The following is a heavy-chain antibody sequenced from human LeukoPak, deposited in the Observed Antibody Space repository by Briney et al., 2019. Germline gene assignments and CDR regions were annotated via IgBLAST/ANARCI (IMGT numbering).Heavy chain of an antibody. J-gene: IGHJ4*02. CDR1: GYSISSGYY. Sequence: PSETLSFTCTVSGYSISSGYYWGWIRQPPGKGLEWIGSIYHSGSTYYNPSLKSRVTISVDTSKNQFSLKLSSVTAADTAVYYCARDLYSSSRGTPYWGQGTLVTVSS. CDR2: IYHSGST. V-gene: IGHV4-38-2*02. D-gene: IGHD6-13*01. CDR3: ARDLYSSSRGTPY.